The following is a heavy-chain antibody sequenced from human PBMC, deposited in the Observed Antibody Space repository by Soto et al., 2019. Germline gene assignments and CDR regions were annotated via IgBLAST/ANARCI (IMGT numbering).Heavy chain of an antibody. CDR3: ARGGVSTRTFDY. V-gene: IGHV5-51*01. D-gene: IGHD3-3*01. J-gene: IGHJ4*02. CDR1: GYNFAGYW. Sequence: EATLEISCKGSGYNFAGYWISWGRQMPGKGLELMGIIYPSDSDTRYRPSFQGQVTISADKSISSAYLQWSSLRASDSAMYYCARGGVSTRTFDYWGQGTPVTVSS. CDR2: IYPSDSDT.